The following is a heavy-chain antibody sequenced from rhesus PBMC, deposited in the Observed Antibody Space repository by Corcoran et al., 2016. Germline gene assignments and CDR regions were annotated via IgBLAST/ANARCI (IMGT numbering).Heavy chain of an antibody. D-gene: IGHD6-25*01. CDR2: ISNGGGST. Sequence: EVQLVESGGGLAKPGGSLRLSCAASGFTFSAYYMDWVRQAPGKGLDWVSLISNGGGSTWYADPVKGRFTISRENAKNTLYFQRNSLRAEDTAVYYCALRGGGGSWDDAFDFWGQGLRVTVSS. J-gene: IGHJ3*01. CDR1: GFTFSAYY. CDR3: ALRGGGGSWDDAFDF. V-gene: IGHV3-178*01.